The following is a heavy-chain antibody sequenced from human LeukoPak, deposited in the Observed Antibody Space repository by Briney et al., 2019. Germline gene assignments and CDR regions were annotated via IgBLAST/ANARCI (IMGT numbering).Heavy chain of an antibody. Sequence: GGSLRLSCAASGFTFSSYAMSWVRQAPGKGLEWVSAISGSGGSTYYADSVKGRFTVSRDNSKNTLYLQMNSLRAEDTAVYYRARKPIAAAGTLDYWGQGTLVTVSS. J-gene: IGHJ4*02. CDR2: ISGSGGST. V-gene: IGHV3-23*01. CDR1: GFTFSSYA. D-gene: IGHD6-13*01. CDR3: ARKPIAAAGTLDY.